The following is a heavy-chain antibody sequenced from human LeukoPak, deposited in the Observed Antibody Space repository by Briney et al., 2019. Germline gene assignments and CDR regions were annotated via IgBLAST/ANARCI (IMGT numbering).Heavy chain of an antibody. Sequence: NPSETLSLTCTVSNGSISSYYWSWIRQPPGEGLEWIGYIYTSGSTNYNPSLKSRVTISLDTSNNQFSLKLSSVTGADTAVYYCARGDFYRYYFDYWGQGTLVTVSS. CDR1: NGSISSYY. CDR3: ARGDFYRYYFDY. D-gene: IGHD2/OR15-2a*01. V-gene: IGHV4-4*09. CDR2: IYTSGST. J-gene: IGHJ4*02.